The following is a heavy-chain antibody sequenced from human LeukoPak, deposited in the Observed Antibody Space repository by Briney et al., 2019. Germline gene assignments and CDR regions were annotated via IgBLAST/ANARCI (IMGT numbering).Heavy chain of an antibody. V-gene: IGHV3-7*01. Sequence: GGSLRLSRAASGFTFSSYWMSWVRQAPGKGLEWVANIKQDGSEKYYVDSVKGRFTISGDNAKNSLYLQMNSLRAEGTAVYYCARSDYYDSSALLEAFDYWGQGTLVTVSS. CDR1: GFTFSSYW. J-gene: IGHJ4*02. D-gene: IGHD3-22*01. CDR3: ARSDYYDSSALLEAFDY. CDR2: IKQDGSEK.